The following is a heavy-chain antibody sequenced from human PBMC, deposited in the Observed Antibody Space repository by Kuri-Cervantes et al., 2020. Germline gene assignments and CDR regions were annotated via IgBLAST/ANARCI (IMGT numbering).Heavy chain of an antibody. CDR1: GGTFSSYA. CDR3: ARGNRYFDWDFDY. D-gene: IGHD3-9*01. CDR2: IIPIFGTA. V-gene: IGHV1-69*05. Sequence: SVKVSCKASGGTFSSYAISWVRQAPGQGLEWMGGIIPIFGTANYAQKFQGRVTITTDESTSTAYMELSSLRSEDTAVYYCARGNRYFDWDFDYWGQGTLVTVSS. J-gene: IGHJ4*02.